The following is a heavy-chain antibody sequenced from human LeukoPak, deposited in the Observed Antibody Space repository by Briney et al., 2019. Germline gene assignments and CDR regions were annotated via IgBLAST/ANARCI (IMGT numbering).Heavy chain of an antibody. J-gene: IGHJ4*02. CDR2: INGSGGST. CDR3: AKGRRPYYYDRSGHFPFDF. CDR1: GFTFSSYA. V-gene: IGHV3-23*01. Sequence: GGSLRLSCAASGFTFSSYAMSWVRQAPGKGLEWVSAINGSGGSTYYADSVEGRFTISRDNSKNTRYLQMNSLRAGDTAVYYCAKGRRPYYYDRSGHFPFDFWGQGTLVTVSS. D-gene: IGHD3-22*01.